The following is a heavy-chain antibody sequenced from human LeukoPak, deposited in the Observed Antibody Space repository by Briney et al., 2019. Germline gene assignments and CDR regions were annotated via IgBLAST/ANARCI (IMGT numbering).Heavy chain of an antibody. CDR3: ARHVRYYYGMDV. D-gene: IGHD2-8*01. CDR2: IDPSDSYT. J-gene: IGHJ6*04. V-gene: IGHV5-10-1*01. Sequence: PGESLKISCQGSGYSFTSYWISWVRQMPGKGLEWMGRIDPSDSYTNYSPSFQGHVTISADKSISTAYLQWSSLKASDTAMYYCARHVRYYYGMDVWGEGTTVTVSS. CDR1: GYSFTSYW.